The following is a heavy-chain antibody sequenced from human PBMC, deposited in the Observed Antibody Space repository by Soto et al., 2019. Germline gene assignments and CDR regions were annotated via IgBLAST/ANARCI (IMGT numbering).Heavy chain of an antibody. CDR3: ARDNGYYDL. CDR1: GYTFSRYS. V-gene: IGHV1-18*04. J-gene: IGHJ4*02. Sequence: ASVKVSCKTAGYTFSRYSINWVRQAPGQGLEWMAWISTYSGNTHYAERVQGRVTVTLDKSARTAFMEMRGLTSDDTAVYFCARDNGYYDLWGQGTLVTVSS. CDR2: ISTYSGNT.